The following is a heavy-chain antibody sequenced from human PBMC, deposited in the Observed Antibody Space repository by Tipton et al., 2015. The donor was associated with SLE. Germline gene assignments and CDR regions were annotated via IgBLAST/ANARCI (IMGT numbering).Heavy chain of an antibody. D-gene: IGHD2-2*02. CDR1: GGSVSSGGYY. CDR3: ARAATAISPFDY. V-gene: IGHV4-31*03. Sequence: TLSLTCTVSGGSVSSGGYYWSWIRQHPGKGLEWIGYIYNSGGTDYSPSPKSRVTISVDTSKNQFSLNLSSVTAADTAVYYCARAATAISPFDYWGQGTLVTVSS. CDR2: IYNSGGT. J-gene: IGHJ4*02.